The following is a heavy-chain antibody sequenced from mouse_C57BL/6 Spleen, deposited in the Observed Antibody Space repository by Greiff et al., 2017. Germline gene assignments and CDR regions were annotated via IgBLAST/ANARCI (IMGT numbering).Heavy chain of an antibody. D-gene: IGHD2-4*01. J-gene: IGHJ4*01. CDR3: ARDALYDYDVPFYYAMDY. V-gene: IGHV5-4*01. CDR1: GFTFSSSA. CDR2: ISDGGRYT. Sequence: EVQLVESGGGLVKPGGSLKLSCAASGFTFSSSAMSWVRQTPEQRLEWVATISDGGRYTYYPANVPGRFTISRDNAKNNLYLQMSHLKSEDTAMYYCARDALYDYDVPFYYAMDYWGQGTSVTVSS.